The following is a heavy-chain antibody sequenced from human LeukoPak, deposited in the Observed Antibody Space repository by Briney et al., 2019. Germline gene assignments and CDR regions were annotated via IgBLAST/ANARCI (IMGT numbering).Heavy chain of an antibody. J-gene: IGHJ4*02. CDR1: GGSFSGYY. CDR2: INHSGST. D-gene: IGHD3-10*01. CDR3: ARHTSYGSGSYFRGLYYFDY. V-gene: IGHV4-34*01. Sequence: SETLSLTCAVYGGSFSGYYWSWIRQPPGKGLEWIGEINHSGSTNYNPSLKSRVTISVDTSKNQFSLKLSSVTAADTAVYYCARHTSYGSGSYFRGLYYFDYWGQGTLVTVSS.